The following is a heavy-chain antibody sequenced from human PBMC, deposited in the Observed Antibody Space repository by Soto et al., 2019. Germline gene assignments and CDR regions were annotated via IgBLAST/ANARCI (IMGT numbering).Heavy chain of an antibody. D-gene: IGHD3-3*01. V-gene: IGHV3-48*02. CDR2: ISSSSSTI. CDR1: GFTFSSYS. Sequence: EVQLVESGGGLVQPGGSLRLSCAASGFTFSSYSMNWVRQAPGKGLEWVSYISSSSSTIYYADSVKGRFTISRDNAKNSLYLQMNSLRDEDTAVYYCARSGVYDSWSGSHAFDIWGQGTMVTVS. J-gene: IGHJ3*02. CDR3: ARSGVYDSWSGSHAFDI.